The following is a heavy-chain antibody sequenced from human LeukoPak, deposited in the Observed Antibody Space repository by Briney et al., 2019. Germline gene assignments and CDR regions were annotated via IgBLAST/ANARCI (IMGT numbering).Heavy chain of an antibody. CDR1: GFTFSDYY. CDR2: ISSSSSYT. V-gene: IGHV3-11*05. J-gene: IGHJ4*02. CDR3: ARVRCSSTSCYSLFDY. Sequence: PGGSLRLSCAASGFTFSDYYMSWIRQAPGKGLEWVAYISSSSSYTNYADSVKGRCTISRDNAKNSLYLQMNSLRAEDTAVYYCARVRCSSTSCYSLFDYWGQGTLVTVSS. D-gene: IGHD2-2*01.